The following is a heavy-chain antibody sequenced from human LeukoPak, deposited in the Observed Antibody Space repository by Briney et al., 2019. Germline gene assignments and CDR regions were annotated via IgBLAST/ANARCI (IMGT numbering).Heavy chain of an antibody. J-gene: IGHJ3*02. V-gene: IGHV3-33*01. Sequence: PGGSLRLSCAASGFIFSSYGMHWVRQAPGKGLERVAVIWYDGSNKYYADSVKGRSTISRDNIKNTLYLQMNSLRAEDTAVYYCARASINGDELGAFDIWGQGTMVTVSS. D-gene: IGHD4-17*01. CDR1: GFIFSSYG. CDR2: IWYDGSNK. CDR3: ARASINGDELGAFDI.